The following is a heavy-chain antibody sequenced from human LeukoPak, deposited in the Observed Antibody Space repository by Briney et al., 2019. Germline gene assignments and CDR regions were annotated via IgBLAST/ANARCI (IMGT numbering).Heavy chain of an antibody. CDR1: GYTLTELS. CDR3: ATTRERIPIFGVVSPFDY. J-gene: IGHJ4*02. CDR2: FDPEDGET. D-gene: IGHD3-3*01. V-gene: IGHV1-24*01. Sequence: ASVKVSCKVSGYTLTELSMHWVRQAPGKGLEWMGGFDPEDGETIYAQKFQGRVTMTEDTSTDTAYMELSSLRSEDTAVYYCATTRERIPIFGVVSPFDYWGQGTLVTVSS.